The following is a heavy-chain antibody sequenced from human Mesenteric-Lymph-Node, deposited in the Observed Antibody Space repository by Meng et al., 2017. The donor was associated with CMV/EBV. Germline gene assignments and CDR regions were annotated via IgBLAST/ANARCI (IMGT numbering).Heavy chain of an antibody. V-gene: IGHV1-46*01. D-gene: IGHD2-2*01. Sequence: ASGYTFTSCYMHWVRQAPGQGLEWMGIINPSGGSTSYAQKFQGRVTMTRDTSTSTVYMELSSLRSEDTAVYYCARATDVVVPAETDYWGQGTLVTSPQ. CDR2: INPSGGST. J-gene: IGHJ4*02. CDR1: GYTFTSCY. CDR3: ARATDVVVPAETDY.